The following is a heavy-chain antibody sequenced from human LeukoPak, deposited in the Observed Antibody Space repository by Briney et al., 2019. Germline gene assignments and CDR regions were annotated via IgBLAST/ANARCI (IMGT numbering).Heavy chain of an antibody. CDR1: GFTFSSYA. Sequence: GGSLRLSCAASGFTFSSYAMSWVRQAPGKGLEWVSAISGSGGSTYYADSVKGRFTISRDNSKNTLYLQMNSLRAEDTAVYCCAKAQILVTELFFDYWGQGTLVTVSS. CDR2: ISGSGGST. J-gene: IGHJ4*02. V-gene: IGHV3-23*01. D-gene: IGHD2-21*02. CDR3: AKAQILVTELFFDY.